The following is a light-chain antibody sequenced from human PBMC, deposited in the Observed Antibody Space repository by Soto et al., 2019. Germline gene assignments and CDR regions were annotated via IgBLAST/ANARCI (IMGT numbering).Light chain of an antibody. Sequence: DVQMTQSPSSLSASVGDRVSITCRASQTIRNYLNWFQQKPGEAPKLLIYTTSTWQNGVPSRFSGSGSGTDYTLTITNLQPEDFATYYCQQGNDIPLTFGQGTRLEI. CDR1: QTIRNY. V-gene: IGKV1-39*01. J-gene: IGKJ5*01. CDR3: QQGNDIPLT. CDR2: TTS.